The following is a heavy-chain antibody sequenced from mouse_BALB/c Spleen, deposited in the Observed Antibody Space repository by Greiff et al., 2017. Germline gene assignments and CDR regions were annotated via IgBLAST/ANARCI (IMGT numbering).Heavy chain of an antibody. CDR3: TRNYRSYYFDY. Sequence: LQQPGSELVRPGASVKLSCKASGYTFTSYRMHWVKQRPGQGLEWIGNIYPGSGSTNYDEKFKSKATLTVDTSSSTAYMQLSSLTSEDSAVYYCTRNYRSYYFDYWGQGTTLTVSS. CDR2: IYPGSGST. V-gene: IGHV1S22*01. J-gene: IGHJ2*01. D-gene: IGHD2-14*01. CDR1: GYTFTSYR.